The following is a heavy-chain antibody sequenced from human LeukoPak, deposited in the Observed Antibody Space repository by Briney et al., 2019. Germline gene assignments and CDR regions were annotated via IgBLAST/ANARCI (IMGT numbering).Heavy chain of an antibody. Sequence: ASVKVSCKASGYSFTSYDINWVRQATGQGLEWVGSMNPNSGNTDYAQKLQGRITLTRSTSITTAYMELSSLRSEDTAVYYCARDKFAAAGSNPYFDYWGQGTLVTVSS. CDR1: GYSFTSYD. CDR2: MNPNSGNT. J-gene: IGHJ4*02. V-gene: IGHV1-8*01. CDR3: ARDKFAAAGSNPYFDY. D-gene: IGHD6-13*01.